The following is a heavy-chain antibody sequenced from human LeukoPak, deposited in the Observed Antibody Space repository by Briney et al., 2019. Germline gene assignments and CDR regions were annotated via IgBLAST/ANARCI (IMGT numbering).Heavy chain of an antibody. CDR2: ISYDGSNK. CDR1: GFTFSSYA. V-gene: IGHV3-30-3*01. CDR3: ASSPGYNWNDVGY. J-gene: IGHJ4*02. Sequence: GGSLRLSCAASGFTFSSYAMHWVRQAPGKGLEWVAVISYDGSNKYYADSVKGRFTISRDNSKNTLYLQMNSLRAEATAVYYCASSPGYNWNDVGYWGQGTLVTVSS. D-gene: IGHD1-1*01.